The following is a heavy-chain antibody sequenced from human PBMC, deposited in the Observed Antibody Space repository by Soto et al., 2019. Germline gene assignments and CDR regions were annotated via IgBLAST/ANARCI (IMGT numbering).Heavy chain of an antibody. CDR1: GGSFSGYY. D-gene: IGHD1-1*01. V-gene: IGHV4-34*01. J-gene: IGHJ4*02. Sequence: SETLSLTCAVHGGSFSGYYWDWIRQPPGKGLEWIGEINHGGTSNYNPSLKSRATISVDTSKNQFSLKLTSVTAADTAVYFCARGDERVPKRSDYWGQGTLVTVSS. CDR2: INHGGTS. CDR3: ARGDERVPKRSDY.